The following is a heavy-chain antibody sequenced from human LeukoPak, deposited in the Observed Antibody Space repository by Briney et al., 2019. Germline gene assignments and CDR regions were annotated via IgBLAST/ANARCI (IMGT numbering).Heavy chain of an antibody. CDR1: GGSISSGSYY. Sequence: SQTLSLTCTVSGGSISSGSYYWSWIRQPAGKGLEWIGRIYTSGSTNYNPSLKSRVTISVDTSKNQFSLKLSSVTAADTAVYYCARVDSRYGGSLDYWGQGTLVTVSS. J-gene: IGHJ4*02. CDR3: ARVDSRYGGSLDY. D-gene: IGHD3-16*01. CDR2: IYTSGST. V-gene: IGHV4-61*02.